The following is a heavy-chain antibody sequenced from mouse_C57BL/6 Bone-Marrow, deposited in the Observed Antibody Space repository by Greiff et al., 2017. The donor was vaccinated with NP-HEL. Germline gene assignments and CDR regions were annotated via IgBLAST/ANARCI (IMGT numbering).Heavy chain of an antibody. CDR2: IWSGGST. CDR1: GFSLTSYG. Sequence: VQLVESGPGLVQPSQSLSITCTVSGFSLTSYGVHWVRQPPGKGLEWLGVIWSGGSTDYNAAFISRLSISKDNSKSQVFFKMNSLQADDTAIYYCAKNDGYYDYAMDYWGQGTSVTVSS. D-gene: IGHD2-3*01. CDR3: AKNDGYYDYAMDY. V-gene: IGHV2-4*01. J-gene: IGHJ4*01.